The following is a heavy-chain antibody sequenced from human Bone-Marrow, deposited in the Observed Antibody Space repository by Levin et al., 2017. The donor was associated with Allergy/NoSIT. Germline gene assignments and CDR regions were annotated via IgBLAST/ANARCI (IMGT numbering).Heavy chain of an antibody. CDR3: ATRYSSSGDFDY. Sequence: SETLSLTCAVSGGSISSSNWWSWVRQPPGKGLEWIGEIYHSGSTNYNPSLKSRVTISVDKSKNQFSLKLSSVTAADTAVYYCATRYSSSGDFDYWGQGTLVTVSS. V-gene: IGHV4-4*02. D-gene: IGHD6-6*01. CDR2: IYHSGST. J-gene: IGHJ4*02. CDR1: GGSISSSNW.